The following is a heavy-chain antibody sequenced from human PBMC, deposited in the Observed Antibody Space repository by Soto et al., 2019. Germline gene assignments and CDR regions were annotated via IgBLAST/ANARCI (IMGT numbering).Heavy chain of an antibody. V-gene: IGHV3-11*01. CDR2: ISGTGDTK. CDR1: VLFFIDYY. J-gene: IGHJ6*02. Sequence: PGRSLRLSCAPSVLFFIDYYFSWIRQAPGKGLECVAYISGTGDTKYYADSVKGRFTISRDNTKNSLYLQVNSLRAEDAAVYYCAIGGGQIYYKGLDVWGQGTTVTVSS. D-gene: IGHD3-10*01. CDR3: AIGGGQIYYKGLDV.